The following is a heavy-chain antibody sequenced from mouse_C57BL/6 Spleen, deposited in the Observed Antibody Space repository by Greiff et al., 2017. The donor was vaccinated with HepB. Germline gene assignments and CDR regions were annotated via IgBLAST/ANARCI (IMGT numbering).Heavy chain of an antibody. J-gene: IGHJ1*03. V-gene: IGHV1-80*01. CDR2: IYPGDGDT. CDR1: GYAFSSYW. Sequence: VQLQQSGAELVKPGASVKISCKASGYAFSSYWMNWVKQRPGKGLEWIGQIYPGDGDTNYNGNFKGKATMTADKSSSTAYMQLSSLTSEVFAVYICAQEESLDWYFDVWGTRTTVTVSS. CDR3: AQEESLDWYFDV.